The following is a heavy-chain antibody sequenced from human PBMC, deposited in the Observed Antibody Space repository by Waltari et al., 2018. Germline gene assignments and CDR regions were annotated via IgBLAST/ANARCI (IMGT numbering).Heavy chain of an antibody. CDR1: GFTVSSNY. V-gene: IGHV3-66*01. Sequence: EVQLVESGGGLVQPGGSLRLSCAASGFTVSSNYMSWVRQAPGKGLAWVSVIYGGGGTYYADAVKGRFASSRGNCKSTLYLQMNSLRSEDAAVYYCARWAGPYGSGSEIVYWGQGTLVTVSS. J-gene: IGHJ4*02. CDR2: IYGGGGT. D-gene: IGHD3-10*01. CDR3: ARWAGPYGSGSEIVY.